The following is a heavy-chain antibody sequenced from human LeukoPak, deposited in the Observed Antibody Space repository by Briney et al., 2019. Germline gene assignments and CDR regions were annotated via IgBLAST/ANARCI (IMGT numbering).Heavy chain of an antibody. V-gene: IGHV4-59*01. Sequence: SETLSLTCTVSGGSISSYYWSWIRQPPGKGLEWIGYIYYSGSTNYNPSLKSRVTISVDTSKNQFSLKLSSVTAADTAVYYCAREGQIVGATSGAFDIWGQGTMVTVSS. CDR2: IYYSGST. J-gene: IGHJ3*02. CDR3: AREGQIVGATSGAFDI. CDR1: GGSISSYY. D-gene: IGHD1-26*01.